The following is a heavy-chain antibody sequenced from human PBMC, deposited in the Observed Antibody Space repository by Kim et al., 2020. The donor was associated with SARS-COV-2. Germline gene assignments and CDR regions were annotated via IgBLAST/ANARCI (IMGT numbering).Heavy chain of an antibody. CDR1: EFTFSSYW. J-gene: IGHJ3*02. Sequence: GGSLRLSCAASEFTFSSYWMHWVRQAPGKGLVWVSRINSDGSGTMYADSVKGRFTISRDNAKHKLYLQMNSLRAEDTAVYYCAREGIFGNRNDALDMWGQGTMVTVSS. CDR3: AREGIFGNRNDALDM. D-gene: IGHD3-10*01. V-gene: IGHV3-74*03. CDR2: INSDGSGT.